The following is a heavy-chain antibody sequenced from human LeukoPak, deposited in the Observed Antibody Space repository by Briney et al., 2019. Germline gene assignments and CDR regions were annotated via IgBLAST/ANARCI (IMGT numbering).Heavy chain of an antibody. Sequence: GRSLRLSCAASGFTFSSYAMHWVRQAPGKGLEWVAVISYDGSNKYYADSVKGRFTISRDNSKNTLYLQMNSLRAEDTAVYYCARSGVYYDSYYYGMAVGGKGTTVTVSS. CDR3: ARSGVYYDSYYYGMAV. J-gene: IGHJ6*04. D-gene: IGHD3-3*01. CDR2: ISYDGSNK. V-gene: IGHV3-30*04. CDR1: GFTFSSYA.